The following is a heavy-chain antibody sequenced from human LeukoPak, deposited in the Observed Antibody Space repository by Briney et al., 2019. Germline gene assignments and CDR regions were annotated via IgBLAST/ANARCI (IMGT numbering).Heavy chain of an antibody. V-gene: IGHV3-30*02. CDR2: IRYDGSKK. Sequence: GGSLRLSCAASGFTFSSYGMHWVRQAPGKGLEWVAFIRYDGSKKYYADSVKGRFTISRDNSKNTLYLQMNSLRAEDTAVYYCASCGYSYGDAFDIWGQGTMVTVSS. J-gene: IGHJ3*02. CDR1: GFTFSSYG. D-gene: IGHD5-18*01. CDR3: ASCGYSYGDAFDI.